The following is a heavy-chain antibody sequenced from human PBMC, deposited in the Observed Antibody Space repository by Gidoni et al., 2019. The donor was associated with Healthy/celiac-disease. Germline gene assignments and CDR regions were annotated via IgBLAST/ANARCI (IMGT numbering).Heavy chain of an antibody. J-gene: IGHJ3*02. Sequence: VQLQQWGAGLLKPSETLSLTCAVSGWSFSGYYWCCIRQPPGKGVEWIGEINHSGSTNYNPSLKSRVTIAVDTSKNQFSLKLSSVTAADTAVYYGAGFDRGAFDIWGQGTMVTVSS. CDR2: INHSGST. D-gene: IGHD3-9*01. CDR3: AGFDRGAFDI. V-gene: IGHV4-34*01. CDR1: GWSFSGYY.